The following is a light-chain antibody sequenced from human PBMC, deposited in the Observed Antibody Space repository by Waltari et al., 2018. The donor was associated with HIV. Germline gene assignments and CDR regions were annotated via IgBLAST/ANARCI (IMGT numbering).Light chain of an antibody. Sequence: QSVLTQPPSASGTPGQRVNISCSGSSSNIGSNIVHWSQQLPGTAPKLLIYSNNQRPSGVPDRFSGSKSGTSASLAISGLQSEDEADYYCAAWDDSLNAWVFGGGTKLTVL. V-gene: IGLV1-44*01. J-gene: IGLJ3*02. CDR1: SSNIGSNI. CDR2: SNN. CDR3: AAWDDSLNAWV.